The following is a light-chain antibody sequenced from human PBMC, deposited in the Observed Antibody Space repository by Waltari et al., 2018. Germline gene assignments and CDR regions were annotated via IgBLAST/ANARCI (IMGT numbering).Light chain of an antibody. CDR2: DVP. Sequence: QSALTQPASVSGSPGQSITISCTGTSSDVGVYNYVSWYQQNPGKAPKLLFYDVPKRPSGVSDRFSGSKSGNTASLTISGLQAEDEADYYCCSYTTSSAWVFGGGTKLTVL. J-gene: IGLJ3*02. CDR3: CSYTTSSAWV. V-gene: IGLV2-14*01. CDR1: SSDVGVYNY.